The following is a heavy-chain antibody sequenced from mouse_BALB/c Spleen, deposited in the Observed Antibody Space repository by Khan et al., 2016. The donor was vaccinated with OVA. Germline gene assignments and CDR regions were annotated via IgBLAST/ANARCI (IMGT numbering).Heavy chain of an antibody. V-gene: IGHV14-3*02. CDR2: IDPPNDDS. CDR3: ATLYGTPFAF. J-gene: IGHJ3*01. CDR1: GFNIKDTY. Sequence: IQLVQSGAELVKPGASVKLSCSASGFNIKDTYIHWMKQRPEQGLEWIGRIDPPNDDSKYGPKFQAKATLTADTSSNTAYLQLSSLPSEDTAVYYCATLYGTPFAFWAQGTLVSVSA. D-gene: IGHD2-1*01.